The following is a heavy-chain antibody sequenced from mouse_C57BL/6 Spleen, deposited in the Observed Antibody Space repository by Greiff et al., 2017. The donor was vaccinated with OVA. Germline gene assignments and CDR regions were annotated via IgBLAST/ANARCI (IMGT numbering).Heavy chain of an antibody. CDR3: ARRGYYGSSPYWYFDV. V-gene: IGHV1-9*01. Sequence: VQLQQSGAELMKPGASVKLSCKATGYTFTGYWIEWVKQRPGHGLEWIGEILPGSGSTNYHEKFKGKATFTADTSSNTAYMQLSSLTTEDSAIYYCARRGYYGSSPYWYFDVWGTGTTVTVSS. J-gene: IGHJ1*03. CDR2: ILPGSGST. CDR1: GYTFTGYW. D-gene: IGHD1-1*01.